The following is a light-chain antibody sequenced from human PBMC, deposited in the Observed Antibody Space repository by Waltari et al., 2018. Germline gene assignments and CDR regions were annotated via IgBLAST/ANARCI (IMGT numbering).Light chain of an antibody. V-gene: IGLV2-23*01. CDR1: SSDVGSYNL. CDR2: EGS. Sequence: QSALTQPASVSGSPGQSITISCTGTSSDVGSYNLVSWFQQHPGKAPKLMIYEGSKRPSGVSNRFSGSKSGNTASLTISGLQAEDEADYYCCSYTTSRDVLFGGGTKLTVL. J-gene: IGLJ2*01. CDR3: CSYTTSRDVL.